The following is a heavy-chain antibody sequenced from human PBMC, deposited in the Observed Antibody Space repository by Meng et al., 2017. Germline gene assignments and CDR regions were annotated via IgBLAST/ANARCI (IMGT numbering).Heavy chain of an antibody. D-gene: IGHD5-18*01. Sequence: VRSRRGVGPPVLSLSRPCAASGFTFSSYGMNWVRQAPGKGLEWVAVIWYEGSNKYYADSVKGQFTISRDNSKNTLYLQMNSLRAEDTAVYYCASPAHGYSYGPFDYWGQGTLVTVSS. CDR2: IWYEGSNK. CDR1: GFTFSSYG. CDR3: ASPAHGYSYGPFDY. J-gene: IGHJ4*02. V-gene: IGHV3-33*01.